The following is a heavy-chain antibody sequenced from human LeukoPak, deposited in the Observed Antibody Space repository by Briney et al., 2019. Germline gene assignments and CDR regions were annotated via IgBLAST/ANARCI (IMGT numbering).Heavy chain of an antibody. CDR2: ISSSSSTI. Sequence: GGSLRLSCAVSGFTFSSYAMIWVRQAPGKGLEWVSYISSSSSTIYYADSVKGRFTISRDNAKNSLYLQMNSLRAEDTAVYYCAYSGSYTGHWGQGTLVTVSS. CDR3: AYSGSYTGH. J-gene: IGHJ4*02. V-gene: IGHV3-48*01. CDR1: GFTFSSYA. D-gene: IGHD1-26*01.